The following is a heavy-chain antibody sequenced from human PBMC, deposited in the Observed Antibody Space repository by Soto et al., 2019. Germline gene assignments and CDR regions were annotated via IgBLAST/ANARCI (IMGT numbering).Heavy chain of an antibody. Sequence: PSETLSLTCGVSGAYIRDFSWSWIRQPAGKGLEWIGRITINGNTQKNPSFKGRVTMSIDTSRNHFSLNLQSATAADTALYDYERKTGENWTYEAHWGPGTLVTAPQ. V-gene: IGHV4-59*10. CDR3: ERKTGENWTYEAH. J-gene: IGHJ1*01. CDR2: ITINGNT. D-gene: IGHD1-7*01. CDR1: GAYIRDFS.